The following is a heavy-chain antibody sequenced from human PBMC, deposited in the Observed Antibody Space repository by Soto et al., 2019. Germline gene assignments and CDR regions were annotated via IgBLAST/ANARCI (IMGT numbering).Heavy chain of an antibody. D-gene: IGHD1-26*01. CDR1: GFTFSTYN. J-gene: IGHJ4*02. V-gene: IGHV3-21*01. CDR3: ARGGLNTTSGAGSDY. Sequence: GGSLRLSCVAPGFTFSTYNMNWVRQAPGKGLEWVSSISATSSHIFYSDSVKGRFTISRDNAKNSLFLQMNSLRAGDTAVYFCARGGLNTTSGAGSDYWGQGNLVTVSS. CDR2: ISATSSHI.